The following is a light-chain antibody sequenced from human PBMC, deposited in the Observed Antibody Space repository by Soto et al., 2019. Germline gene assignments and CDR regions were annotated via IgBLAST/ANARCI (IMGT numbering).Light chain of an antibody. V-gene: IGKV3-11*01. CDR1: QRASSY. Sequence: EIVLTQSPATLSLSPGERATLSCRASQRASSYLAWYQQKPGQAPSLLIYDASSRDTGIPARFSGSGSGTAFTLTLSSLEPEDFAVYYCQQRSNLRRTVGQGTRLEIK. CDR2: DAS. CDR3: QQRSNLRRT. J-gene: IGKJ5*01.